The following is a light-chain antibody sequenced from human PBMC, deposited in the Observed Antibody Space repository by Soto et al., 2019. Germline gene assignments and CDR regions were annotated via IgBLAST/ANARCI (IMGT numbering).Light chain of an antibody. V-gene: IGKV1-39*02. Sequence: DIQMTQSPSFLSASVGDSVSITCRASQSVRNYLNWYQHKPGKAPKLLIYDASNRATGIPARFSGSGSGTDFTLTISSLEPEDFAVYYCLQRRKSWTFGQGSKVDIK. CDR3: LQRRKSWT. CDR2: DAS. CDR1: QSVRNY. J-gene: IGKJ1*01.